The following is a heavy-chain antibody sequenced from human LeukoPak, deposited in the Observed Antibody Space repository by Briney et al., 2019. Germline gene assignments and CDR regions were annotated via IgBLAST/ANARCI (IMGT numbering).Heavy chain of an antibody. CDR3: ARDRDYDFWSL. J-gene: IGHJ4*02. CDR2: IYYSGST. Sequence: SETLSLTCTVSGGSVSSGSYYWSWIRQPPGKGLEWIGYIYYSGSTNYNPSLKSRVTISVDTSKNQFSLKLSSVTAADTAVYYCARDRDYDFWSLWGQGTLVTVSS. V-gene: IGHV4-61*01. CDR1: GGSVSSGSYY. D-gene: IGHD3-3*01.